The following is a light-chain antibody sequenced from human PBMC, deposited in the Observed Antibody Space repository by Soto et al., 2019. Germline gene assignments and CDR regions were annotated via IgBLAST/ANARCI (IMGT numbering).Light chain of an antibody. CDR3: QQLNSYPLT. CDR2: AAS. Sequence: IQLTQSPSSLPASVGDRVTITCRASQDISSYLAWYQQKPGKAPNLLIYAASTLQSGVPSRFSGSGSGTDFTLPISSLQPEDFATYYCQQLNSYPLTFGPGTKSGYQT. J-gene: IGKJ3*01. CDR1: QDISSY. V-gene: IGKV1-9*01.